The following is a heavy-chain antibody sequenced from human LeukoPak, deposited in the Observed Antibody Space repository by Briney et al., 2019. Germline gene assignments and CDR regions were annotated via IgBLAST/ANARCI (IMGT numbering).Heavy chain of an antibody. CDR1: GFTFSSYS. CDR3: ARDQGWRWLQLRYNWRAFDI. D-gene: IGHD5-24*01. J-gene: IGHJ3*02. CDR2: ISSSSSTI. Sequence: GGSLRLPCAASGFTFSSYSMNWVRQAPGKGLEWVSYISSSSSTIYYADSVKGRFTISRDNAKNSLYLQMNSPRDEDTAVYYCARDQGWRWLQLRYNWRAFDIWGQGTMVTVSS. V-gene: IGHV3-48*02.